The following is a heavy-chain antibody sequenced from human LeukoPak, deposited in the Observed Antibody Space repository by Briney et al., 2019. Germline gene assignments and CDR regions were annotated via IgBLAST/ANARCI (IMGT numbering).Heavy chain of an antibody. CDR1: GFTFSSHD. D-gene: IGHD6-13*01. J-gene: IGHJ2*01. CDR2: IGTGGET. V-gene: IGHV3-13*04. Sequence: TGGSLRPSCAASGFTFSSHDMHWVRQGTGKGLEWVSAIGTGGETYYTGSVKGRFTISRENAKNSLYLQMNSLRAGDTAVYYCARRGSAAAGYYYFDLWGRGTLVTVSS. CDR3: ARRGSAAAGYYYFDL.